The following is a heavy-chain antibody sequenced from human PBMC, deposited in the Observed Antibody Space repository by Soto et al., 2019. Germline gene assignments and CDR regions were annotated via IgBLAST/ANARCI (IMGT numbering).Heavy chain of an antibody. J-gene: IGHJ4*02. CDR2: ISGSGGST. CDR3: AKDRGYYDSSGYYIEY. V-gene: IGHV3-23*01. Sequence: PLVILSHTCAVDVDNFRGHDWSWIRQDQGKGLEWVSAISGSGGSTYYADSVKGRFTISRDNSKNTLYLQMNSLRAEDTAVYYCAKDRGYYDSSGYYIEYWGQGTLVPVSS. CDR1: VDNFRGHD. D-gene: IGHD3-22*01.